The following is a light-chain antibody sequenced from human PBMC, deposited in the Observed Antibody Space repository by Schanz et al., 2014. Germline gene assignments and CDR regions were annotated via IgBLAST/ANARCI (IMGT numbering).Light chain of an antibody. CDR1: QSVLYSSNNKNY. Sequence: DIVMTQSPDSLAVSLGERATINCKSSQSVLYSSNNKNYLAWYQQKPGQPPKLLIYWASTRESGVTDRFSGSGSGTDFTLTISSLQAEDVAVYYYQQYYSSPLSITFGQGTRLEIK. CDR2: WAS. J-gene: IGKJ5*01. CDR3: QQYYSSPLSIT. V-gene: IGKV4-1*01.